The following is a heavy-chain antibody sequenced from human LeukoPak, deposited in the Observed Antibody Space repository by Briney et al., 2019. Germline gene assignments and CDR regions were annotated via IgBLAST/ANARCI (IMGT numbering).Heavy chain of an antibody. CDR1: GYTFTNYY. D-gene: IGHD4-23*01. Sequence: GASVKVSCKASGYTFTNYYMHWVRQAPGQGLEWMGWISAYNGNTNYAQKLQGRVTMTTDTSTSTAYMELRSLRSDDTAVYYCAREAMVVTPGSAFDIWGQGTMVTVSS. J-gene: IGHJ3*02. CDR2: ISAYNGNT. CDR3: AREAMVVTPGSAFDI. V-gene: IGHV1-18*04.